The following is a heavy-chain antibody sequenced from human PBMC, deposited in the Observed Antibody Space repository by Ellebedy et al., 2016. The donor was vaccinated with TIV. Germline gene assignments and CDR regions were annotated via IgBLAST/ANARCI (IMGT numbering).Heavy chain of an antibody. CDR2: ISSSGFTT. J-gene: IGHJ5*02. CDR3: ARGSTTVTSKNWFDP. D-gene: IGHD4-17*01. Sequence: GESLKISCAASGFTFIDYYMSWVRQVPGKGLEWVSHISSSGFTTYYADSVEGRFTISRDNANNSLFLQMNSLRVDDTAVYYCARGSTTVTSKNWFDPWGQGTPVTVSS. V-gene: IGHV3-11*01. CDR1: GFTFIDYY.